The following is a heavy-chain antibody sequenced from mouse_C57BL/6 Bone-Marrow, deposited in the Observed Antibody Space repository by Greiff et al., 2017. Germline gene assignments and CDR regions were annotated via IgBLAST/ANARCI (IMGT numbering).Heavy chain of an antibody. J-gene: IGHJ3*01. CDR2: IDPSDSET. D-gene: IGHD2-5*01. CDR1: GYTFTSYW. V-gene: IGHV1-52*01. CDR3: AREEAYSNYFAWFAY. Sequence: QVQLQQPGAELVRPGSSVKLSCKASGYTFTSYWMHWVKQRPIQGLEWIGNIDPSDSETHYNQKFKDKATLTVDKSSSTAYMQLSSLTSEASAVYYCAREEAYSNYFAWFAYWGQGTLVTVSA.